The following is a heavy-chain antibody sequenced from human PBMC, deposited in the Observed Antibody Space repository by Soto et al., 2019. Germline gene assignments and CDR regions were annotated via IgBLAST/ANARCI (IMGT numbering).Heavy chain of an antibody. CDR1: GYTFTSYA. J-gene: IGHJ6*01. V-gene: IGHV1-3*01. Sequence: ASVKVSCKASGYTFTSYAMHWVRQAPGQRLEWMGWIDAGSGNTKYSQKFQGRVTITRDTSASTAYMELSSLGFEDTAVYYCVRKRGYSINYYGMDVWGQGTTVTVS. CDR2: IDAGSGNT. D-gene: IGHD5-18*01. CDR3: VRKRGYSINYYGMDV.